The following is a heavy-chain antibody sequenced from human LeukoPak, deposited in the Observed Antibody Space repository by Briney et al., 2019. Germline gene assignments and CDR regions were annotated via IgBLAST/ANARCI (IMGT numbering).Heavy chain of an antibody. CDR3: ARGLIHYYDSSGYYFGAFDI. J-gene: IGHJ3*02. CDR1: GYTFTSYD. D-gene: IGHD3-22*01. V-gene: IGHV1-46*01. Sequence: ASVKVSCKASGYTFTSYDINWVRQAPGQGLEWMGIINPSGGSTSYAQKFQGRITMTRDMSTSTVYMELSSLRSEDTAVYYCARGLIHYYDSSGYYFGAFDIWGQGTMVTVSS. CDR2: INPSGGST.